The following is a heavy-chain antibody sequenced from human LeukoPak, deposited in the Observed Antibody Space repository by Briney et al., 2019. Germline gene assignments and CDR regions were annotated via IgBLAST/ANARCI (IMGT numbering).Heavy chain of an antibody. CDR2: IYTSGST. CDR1: GGSISSGSYY. V-gene: IGHV4-61*02. CDR3: ARATLAGGDDAFDI. Sequence: SETLSLTCTVSGGSISSGSYYWSWIRQPAGKGLEWIGCIYTSGSTNYNPSLKSRVTISVDTSKNQFSLKLSSVTAADTAVYYCARATLAGGDDAFDIWGQGTMVTVSS. D-gene: IGHD3-16*01. J-gene: IGHJ3*02.